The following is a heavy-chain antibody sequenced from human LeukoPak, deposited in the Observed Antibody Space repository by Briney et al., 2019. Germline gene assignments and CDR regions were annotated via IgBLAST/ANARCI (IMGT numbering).Heavy chain of an antibody. CDR2: ITGGGGST. J-gene: IGHJ4*02. D-gene: IGHD3-10*01. Sequence: GGSLRLSCAASRFTFSTYGMSWVRQAPGKGLEWVSSITGGGGSTYYADSVKGRFTISRDNSKNTLYLQMNSLRVEDTAVYYCARGADHGGSYYPDWGQGTRVTVSS. CDR3: ARGADHGGSYYPD. V-gene: IGHV3-23*01. CDR1: RFTFSTYG.